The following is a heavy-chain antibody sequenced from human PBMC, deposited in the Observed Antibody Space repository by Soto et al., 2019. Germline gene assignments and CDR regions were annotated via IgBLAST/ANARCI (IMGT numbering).Heavy chain of an antibody. Sequence: GGFLRLSCAASGFIFNSYGMHWVRQAPGKGLEWVAVISYDGSNKDYADSVKGRFTISRDNSENTLYLQMNSLRAEDTAVYYCAKDKVYYYDYYGMDVWGQGTTVTVSS. J-gene: IGHJ6*02. CDR3: AKDKVYYYDYYGMDV. V-gene: IGHV3-30*18. CDR2: ISYDGSNK. CDR1: GFIFNSYG. D-gene: IGHD3-22*01.